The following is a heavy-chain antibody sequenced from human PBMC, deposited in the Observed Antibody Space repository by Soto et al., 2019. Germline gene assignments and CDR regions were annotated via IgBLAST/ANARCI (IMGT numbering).Heavy chain of an antibody. CDR2: IYYSGNT. Sequence: SETLSLTCTVSGDSVTSGNYYWSWIRQPPGKGLEWIGYIYYSGNTNYSPSLKSRVTMSLDRSNNQFSLNLSSVTAADTAVYYCARIPVDTSMIYWLDPWGQGILVTVSS. CDR3: ARIPVDTSMIYWLDP. D-gene: IGHD5-18*01. J-gene: IGHJ5*01. V-gene: IGHV4-61*01. CDR1: GDSVTSGNYY.